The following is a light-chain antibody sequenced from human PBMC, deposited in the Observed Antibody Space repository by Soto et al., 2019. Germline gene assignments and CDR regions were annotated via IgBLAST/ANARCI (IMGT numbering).Light chain of an antibody. V-gene: IGKV3-20*01. J-gene: IGKJ1*01. CDR2: ETY. CDR1: QSVRNNY. CDR3: QQYGGSSRT. Sequence: IVLTQSPDTLSLSPGERVTLSCRASQSVRNNYLAWYQQKPDQAPRLLIYETYRRATGIPDRFSGSGSGIDFTLTISRLEPEDFAVYLCQQYGGSSRTFGLGTKVEIK.